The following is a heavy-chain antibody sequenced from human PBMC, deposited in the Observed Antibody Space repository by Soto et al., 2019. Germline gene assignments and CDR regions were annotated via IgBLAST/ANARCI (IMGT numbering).Heavy chain of an antibody. CDR1: GYTFTSYG. Sequence: ASVKVSCKASGYTFTSYGISWVRQAPGQGLEWMGWISAYNGNTNYAQKLQGRVTMTTDTSTSTAYMELRSLRSDDTAVYYCARNGLLWFGDNWFDPWRQGTLVTVSS. V-gene: IGHV1-18*01. J-gene: IGHJ5*02. CDR2: ISAYNGNT. CDR3: ARNGLLWFGDNWFDP. D-gene: IGHD3-10*01.